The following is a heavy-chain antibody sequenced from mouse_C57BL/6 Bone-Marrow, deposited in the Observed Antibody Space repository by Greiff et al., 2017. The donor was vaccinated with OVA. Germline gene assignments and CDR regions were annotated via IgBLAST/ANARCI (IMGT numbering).Heavy chain of an antibody. J-gene: IGHJ1*03. CDR1: GYAFSSYW. D-gene: IGHD2-1*01. CDR3: ARGGYGNPFLYFDV. CDR2: IYPGDGDT. Sequence: QVQLQQSGAELVKPGASVKISCKASGYAFSSYWMNWVKQRPGKGLEWIGQIYPGDGDTNYNGKFKGKATLTADKSSSTAYMQLSSLTSEDSAVYFCARGGYGNPFLYFDVWGTGTTVTVSS. V-gene: IGHV1-80*01.